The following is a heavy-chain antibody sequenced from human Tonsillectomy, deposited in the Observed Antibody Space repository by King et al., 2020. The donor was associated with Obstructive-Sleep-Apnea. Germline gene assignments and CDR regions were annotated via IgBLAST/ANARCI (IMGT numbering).Heavy chain of an antibody. J-gene: IGHJ4*02. CDR1: GFTFSNAW. Sequence: VQLVESGGGLVKPGGSLRLSCAASGFTFSNAWMSLVRQAPGKGLEWVVRIKSKTDVWTTDYAAPLKGRFTISRDYSKNTLYLQMNSLKTEDTAVYYCTTDRRYFDWLLPFDYWGQGTLVTVSS. D-gene: IGHD3-9*01. CDR3: TTDRRYFDWLLPFDY. CDR2: IKSKTDVWTT. V-gene: IGHV3-15*01.